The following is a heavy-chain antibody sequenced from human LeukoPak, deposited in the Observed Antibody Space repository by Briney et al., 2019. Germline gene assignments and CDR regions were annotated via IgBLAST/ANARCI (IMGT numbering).Heavy chain of an antibody. V-gene: IGHV4-30-2*01. D-gene: IGHD6-19*01. Sequence: SQTLSLTCTVSGGSISSGGYYWSWIRQPPGKGLEWIGEINHSGSTNYNPSLKSRVTISVDTSKNQFSLKLSSVTAADTAVYYCARSPVRQWLAKGFDYWGQGTLVTVSS. CDR1: GGSISSGGYY. CDR3: ARSPVRQWLAKGFDY. CDR2: INHSGST. J-gene: IGHJ4*02.